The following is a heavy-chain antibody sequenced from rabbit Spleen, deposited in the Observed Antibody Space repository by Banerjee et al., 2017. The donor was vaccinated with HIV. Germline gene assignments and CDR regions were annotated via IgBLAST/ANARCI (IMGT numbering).Heavy chain of an antibody. J-gene: IGHJ3*01. CDR1: GFSFSNKAV. D-gene: IGHD4-1*01. V-gene: IGHV1S45*01. CDR3: ARDLDGVIGCNFGW. Sequence: QEQLVESGGGLVQPEGSLTLTCTASGFSFSNKAVMCWVRQAPGQGLEWIACINAVTGKAVYASWAKGRFTFSKTSSTTVTLQMTSLTAADTATYFCARDLDGVIGCNFGWWGQGTLVTVS. CDR2: INAVTGKA.